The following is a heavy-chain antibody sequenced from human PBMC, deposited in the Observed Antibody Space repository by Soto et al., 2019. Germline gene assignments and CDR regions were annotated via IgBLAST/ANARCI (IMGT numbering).Heavy chain of an antibody. CDR2: IYYSGST. J-gene: IGHJ4*02. CDR1: GGSISSSSYY. V-gene: IGHV4-39*01. CDR3: ARHVLWFGELSDY. D-gene: IGHD3-10*01. Sequence: PSETLSLTCTVSGGSISSSSYYWGWIRQPPGKGLEWIGSIYYSGSTYYNPSLKSRVTISVDTSKNQFSLKLSSVTAADTAVYYCARHVLWFGELSDYWGQGTRVTVS.